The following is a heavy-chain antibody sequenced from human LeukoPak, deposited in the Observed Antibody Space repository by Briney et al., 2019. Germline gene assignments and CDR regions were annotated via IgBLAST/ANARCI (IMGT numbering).Heavy chain of an antibody. CDR3: AREVEMATIY. CDR2: IYTSGST. Sequence: SETLSLTCTVSGGSISSGSYYWSWIRQPAGKRLEWTGRIYTSGSTNYNPSLKSRVTISVDTSKNQFSLKLSSVAAADTAVYYCAREVEMATIYWGQGTLVTVSS. CDR1: GGSISSGSYY. D-gene: IGHD5-24*01. J-gene: IGHJ4*02. V-gene: IGHV4-61*02.